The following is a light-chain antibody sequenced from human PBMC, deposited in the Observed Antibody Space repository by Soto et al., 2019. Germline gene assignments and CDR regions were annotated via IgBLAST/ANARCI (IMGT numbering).Light chain of an antibody. J-gene: IGKJ3*01. Sequence: DIQMTQSPSSLSASVGDRVTITCQASQDISNYLNWYQQKPGKAPNLLMYDASNLETGVPSRFSGSGSCTDFTFTITSLQPEDVGTYYCQQYDNLTPLTFGPGTKVDIK. CDR2: DAS. CDR1: QDISNY. CDR3: QQYDNLTPLT. V-gene: IGKV1-33*01.